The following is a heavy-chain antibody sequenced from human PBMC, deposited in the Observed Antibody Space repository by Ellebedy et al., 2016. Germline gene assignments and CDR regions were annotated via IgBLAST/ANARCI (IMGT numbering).Heavy chain of an antibody. CDR2: IFSDGNT. J-gene: IGHJ5*02. D-gene: IGHD2-15*01. Sequence: GESLKISCAASGFTVSTNYMKWVRQAPGKGLEWVSAIFSDGNTYSADSVKGRFTISRDNSKNTLYLQMNSLRAEDTAVYYCARGVGSGWFDPWGQGTLVTVSS. CDR3: ARGVGSGWFDP. CDR1: GFTVSTNY. V-gene: IGHV3-53*01.